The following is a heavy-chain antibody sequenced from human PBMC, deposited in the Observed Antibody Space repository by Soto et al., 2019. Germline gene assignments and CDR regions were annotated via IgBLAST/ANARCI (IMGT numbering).Heavy chain of an antibody. J-gene: IGHJ6*02. V-gene: IGHV3-9*01. CDR1: GFTFDDYA. Sequence: PGGSLRLSCAASGFTFDDYAMHWVRQAPGKGLEWVSGISWNSGSIGYADSVKGRFTISRDNAKNSLYLQMNSLRAEDTALYYCAKDRNKYYYYGMDVWGQGTTVTVSS. CDR2: ISWNSGSI. CDR3: AKDRNKYYYYGMDV.